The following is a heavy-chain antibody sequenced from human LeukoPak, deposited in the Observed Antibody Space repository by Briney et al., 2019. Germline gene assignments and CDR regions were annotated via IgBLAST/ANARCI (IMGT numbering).Heavy chain of an antibody. Sequence: LRLSCAASGFTFSDYYMSWIRQSPGKGLEWIGEINHSGSTNYNPSLKSRVTISVDTSKNQFSLKLNSVTAADTAVYYCASCSSTSWYAGDWFDPWGQGTLVTVSS. V-gene: IGHV4-34*01. CDR1: GFTFSDYY. J-gene: IGHJ5*02. D-gene: IGHD2-2*01. CDR2: INHSGST. CDR3: ASCSSTSWYAGDWFDP.